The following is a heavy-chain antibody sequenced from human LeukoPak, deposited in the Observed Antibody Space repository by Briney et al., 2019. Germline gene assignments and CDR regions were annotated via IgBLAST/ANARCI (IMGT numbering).Heavy chain of an antibody. V-gene: IGHV4-39*07. Sequence: PSQTLSLTCTVSGVSISSSSYYWGWIRQPPGKGLEWIGSIYYSGSTYYNPSLKSRVTISVDTSKNQFSLKLSSVTAADTAVYYCARDNSEDSSGLNWFDPWGQGTLVTVSS. D-gene: IGHD3-22*01. CDR2: IYYSGST. J-gene: IGHJ5*02. CDR3: ARDNSEDSSGLNWFDP. CDR1: GVSISSSSYY.